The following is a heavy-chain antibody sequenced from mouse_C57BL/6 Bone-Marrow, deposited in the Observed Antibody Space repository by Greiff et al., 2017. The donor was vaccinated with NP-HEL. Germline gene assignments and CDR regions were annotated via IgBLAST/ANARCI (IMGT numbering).Heavy chain of an antibody. CDR3: ARRGITTVVDY. Sequence: QVQLQQPGAELVKPGASVKLSCKASGYTFTSYWMHWVKQRPGQGLEWIGMIHPNSGSTNYNQKFKGKSTLTVDKSSSTAYMQLSSLTSEDSAVYYCARRGITTVVDYWGQGTTLTVSS. D-gene: IGHD1-1*01. CDR2: IHPNSGST. CDR1: GYTFTSYW. V-gene: IGHV1-64*01. J-gene: IGHJ2*01.